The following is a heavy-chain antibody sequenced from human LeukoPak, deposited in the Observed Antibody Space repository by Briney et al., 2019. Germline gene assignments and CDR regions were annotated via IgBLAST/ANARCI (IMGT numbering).Heavy chain of an antibody. V-gene: IGHV3-49*03. Sequence: GGSLRLSCTASGFTFGDYAMSWFRQAPGKGLEWVGFIRSKAYGGTTEYAASVKGRFTISRDDSKSIAYLQMNSLKTEDTAVYYCTRDREDVTMVRGVIITMSFDYWGQGTLVTVSS. D-gene: IGHD3-10*01. CDR3: TRDREDVTMVRGVIITMSFDY. CDR1: GFTFGDYA. CDR2: IRSKAYGGTT. J-gene: IGHJ4*02.